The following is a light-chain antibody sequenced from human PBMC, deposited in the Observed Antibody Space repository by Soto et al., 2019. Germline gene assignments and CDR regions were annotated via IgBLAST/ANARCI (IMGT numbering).Light chain of an antibody. Sequence: EVVLTQSPGTLSLSPGVRATLSCRASQSVSRSYLAWYQQKPGQAPRLLIYGASSRATGIPDRFSGSGSGTDFTLTISRLEPEDFAVYYCQQYGSSPETFGQGTKVEIK. CDR1: QSVSRSY. V-gene: IGKV3-20*01. CDR3: QQYGSSPET. CDR2: GAS. J-gene: IGKJ1*01.